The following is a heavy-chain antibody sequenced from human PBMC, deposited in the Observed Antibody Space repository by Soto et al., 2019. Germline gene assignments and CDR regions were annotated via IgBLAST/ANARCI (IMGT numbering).Heavy chain of an antibody. D-gene: IGHD5-12*01. CDR3: ARGRDGYNPDY. Sequence: QVQLVESGGGVVQPGRSLRLSCAASGFTFRNYGMHWVRQAPGKGLEWMAVIWYDGTNKDYADSVKGRFTISRDNSKHTLYLQMNSLRDEDTAVYYCARGRDGYNPDYWGQGTLVTVSS. CDR1: GFTFRNYG. J-gene: IGHJ4*02. V-gene: IGHV3-33*01. CDR2: IWYDGTNK.